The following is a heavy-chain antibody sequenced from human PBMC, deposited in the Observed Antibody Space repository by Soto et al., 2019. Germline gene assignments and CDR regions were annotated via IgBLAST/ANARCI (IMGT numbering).Heavy chain of an antibody. D-gene: IGHD3-9*01. V-gene: IGHV4-39*02. CDR2: IYYSGST. Sequence: SETLSLTCTVSGGSISSSSYYWGWIRQPPGKGLEWIGSIYYSGSTYYNPSLKSRVTISVDASKNQFSLKLSSVTAADTAVYYCAREDYKYYDILTGYYFRDYWGQGTLVTVSS. CDR1: GGSISSSSYY. J-gene: IGHJ4*02. CDR3: AREDYKYYDILTGYYFRDY.